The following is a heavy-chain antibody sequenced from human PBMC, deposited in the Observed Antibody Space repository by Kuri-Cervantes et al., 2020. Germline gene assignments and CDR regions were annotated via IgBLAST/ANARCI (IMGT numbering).Heavy chain of an antibody. Sequence: SLILSWAASGFTFSSYGMHWVRQAPGKGLEWVAVISYDGSSKYYADSVKGRFTISRDNSKNTLYLQMNSLRAEDTAVYYCARGSYYYDSSGFTAWGQGTLVTVSS. CDR2: ISYDGSSK. J-gene: IGHJ5*02. CDR3: ARGSYYYDSSGFTA. D-gene: IGHD3-22*01. CDR1: GFTFSSYG. V-gene: IGHV3-30*03.